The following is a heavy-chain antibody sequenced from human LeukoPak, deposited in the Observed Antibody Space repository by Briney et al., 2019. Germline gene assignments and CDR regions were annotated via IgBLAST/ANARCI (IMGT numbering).Heavy chain of an antibody. CDR2: YSGNT. V-gene: IGHV1-18*01. J-gene: IGHJ3*02. Sequence: YSGNTNYARKLQGRVTMTTDTSTSTAYMELRSLRSDDTAVYFCARGRRRAVAAPFGAFDIWGQGTMVTVSS. CDR3: ARGRRRAVAAPFGAFDI. D-gene: IGHD2-15*01.